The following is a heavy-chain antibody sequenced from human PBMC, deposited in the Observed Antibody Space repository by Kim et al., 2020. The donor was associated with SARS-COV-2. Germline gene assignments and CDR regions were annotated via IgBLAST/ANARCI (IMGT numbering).Heavy chain of an antibody. D-gene: IGHD6-6*01. V-gene: IGHV3-30-3*01. J-gene: IGHJ1*01. CDR3: AREASSSSVVSAEYFQH. CDR2: ISYDGSNK. Sequence: GGSLRLSCAASGFTFSSYAMHWVRQAPGKGLEWVAVISYDGSNKYYADSVKGRFTISRDNSKNTLYLQMNSLRAEDTAVYYCAREASSSSVVSAEYFQHCGQGTLVTVSS. CDR1: GFTFSSYA.